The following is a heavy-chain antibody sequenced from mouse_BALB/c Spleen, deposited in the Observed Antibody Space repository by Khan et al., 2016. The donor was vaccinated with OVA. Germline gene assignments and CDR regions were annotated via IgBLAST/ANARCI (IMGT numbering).Heavy chain of an antibody. CDR3: VRDGAYHRNDGWFAY. V-gene: IGHV1-4*01. J-gene: IGHJ3*01. Sequence: QVQLKESGAELARPGASVKMSCKASGYTFTSYTIHWIKKRPGQGLEWIGYINPSNGYTNYNQKFKDKATLTTDKSSTTAYLQLSSLTSDDDAVYNCVRDGAYHRNDGWFAYWGQGTLVTVSA. D-gene: IGHD2-14*01. CDR2: INPSNGYT. CDR1: GYTFTSYT.